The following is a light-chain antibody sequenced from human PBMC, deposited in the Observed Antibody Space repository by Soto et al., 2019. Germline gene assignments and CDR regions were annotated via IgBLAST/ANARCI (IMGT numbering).Light chain of an antibody. Sequence: QSALTQPPSASGSPGQSVTISCTGTSSDVGVYNYVSWYQQHPGKAPKLMIYEVSKRPSGVPDPFSGSKSGNTASLTVSGLQAEDEADYYCSSFAGNNNVVFGGGTKVTVL. J-gene: IGLJ2*01. CDR2: EVS. CDR1: SSDVGVYNY. CDR3: SSFAGNNNVV. V-gene: IGLV2-8*01.